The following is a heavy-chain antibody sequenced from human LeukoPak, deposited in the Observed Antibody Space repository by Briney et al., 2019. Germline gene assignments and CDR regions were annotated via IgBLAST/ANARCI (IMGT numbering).Heavy chain of an antibody. J-gene: IGHJ4*02. V-gene: IGHV4-34*01. D-gene: IGHD3-22*01. CDR2: INHSGSA. CDR3: ARASITMIVEDY. CDR1: GGSFSGYY. Sequence: PSETLSLTCAVYGGSFSGYYWSWIRQPPGKGLEWIGEINHSGSANYNPSLKSRVTISVDTSKNQFSLKLSSVTAADTAVYYCARASITMIVEDYWGQGTLVTVSS.